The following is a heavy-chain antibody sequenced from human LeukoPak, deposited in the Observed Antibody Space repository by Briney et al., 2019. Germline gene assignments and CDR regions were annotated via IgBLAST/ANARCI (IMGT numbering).Heavy chain of an antibody. CDR3: ARVEWYCSSTSCPPMDV. CDR2: IWYDGSNK. J-gene: IGHJ6*01. Sequence: GGSLRLSCAASGFTFSSYGMHWVRQAPGKGLEWVAAIWYDGSNKYYADSVKGRFTISRDNSKNTLYLQMNSLRAEDTAVYYCARVEWYCSSTSCPPMDVWGQGATVTVSS. D-gene: IGHD2-2*01. V-gene: IGHV3-33*01. CDR1: GFTFSSYG.